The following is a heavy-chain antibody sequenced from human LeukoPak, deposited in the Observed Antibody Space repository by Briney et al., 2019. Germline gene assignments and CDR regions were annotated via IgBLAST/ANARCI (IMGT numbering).Heavy chain of an antibody. CDR3: ARGGLRYFDWLLPDFDY. J-gene: IGHJ4*03. V-gene: IGHV3-48*03. CDR2: ISSSGSTI. Sequence: GGSLRLSCAASGFTFSSYEMNWVRQAPGKGLEWVSYISSSGSTIYYADSVKGRFTIPRDNAKNSLYLQMNSLRAEDTAVYYCARGGLRYFDWLLPDFDYWGKGTTVTVSS. CDR1: GFTFSSYE. D-gene: IGHD3-9*01.